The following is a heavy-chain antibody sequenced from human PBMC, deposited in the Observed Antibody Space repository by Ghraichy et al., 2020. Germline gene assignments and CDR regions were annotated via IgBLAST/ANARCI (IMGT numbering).Heavy chain of an antibody. J-gene: IGHJ6*02. D-gene: IGHD3-10*01. CDR2: ISAYNGNT. Sequence: ASVKVSCKASGYTFTSYGISWVRQAPGQGLEWMGWISAYNGNTNYAQKLQGRVTMTTDTSTSTAYMELRSLRSDDTAMYYCARDHYGSGSYAYGMDVWGQGTTVTVSS. V-gene: IGHV1-18*01. CDR1: GYTFTSYG. CDR3: ARDHYGSGSYAYGMDV.